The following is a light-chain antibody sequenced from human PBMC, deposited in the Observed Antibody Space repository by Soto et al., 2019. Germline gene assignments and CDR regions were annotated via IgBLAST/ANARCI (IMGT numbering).Light chain of an antibody. J-gene: IGLJ1*01. Sequence: SALTQPASVSGSPGQSITIACTGTSSYVGGYNYVSWYQQYPGKAPRLVISDVSNRPSGVSNRFSGSKSGNSASLTISGLQAEDEADYYCSSYTSSSTYVFGTGAKVTVL. CDR3: SSYTSSSTYV. CDR1: SSYVGGYNY. V-gene: IGLV2-14*01. CDR2: DVS.